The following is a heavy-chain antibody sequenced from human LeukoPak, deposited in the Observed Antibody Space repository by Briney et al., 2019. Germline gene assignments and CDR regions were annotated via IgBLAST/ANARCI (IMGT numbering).Heavy chain of an antibody. D-gene: IGHD3-9*01. CDR3: AKLLRYSDQGAFDI. Sequence: GGSLRLSCAASGFTFKSYGIHWVRQAPGKGLEWVAVISYDGSNKYYADSVKGRFTISRDNSKNTLYLQMNSLRAEDTAVYYCAKLLRYSDQGAFDIWGQGTMVTVSS. CDR2: ISYDGSNK. V-gene: IGHV3-30*18. J-gene: IGHJ3*02. CDR1: GFTFKSYG.